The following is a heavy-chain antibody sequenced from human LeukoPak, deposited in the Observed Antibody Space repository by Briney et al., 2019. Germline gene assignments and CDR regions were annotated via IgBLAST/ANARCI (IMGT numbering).Heavy chain of an antibody. J-gene: IGHJ5*02. Sequence: PSETLSLTCAVYGGSFSGYYWSWIRQPPGKGLEWIGEINHSGSTNYNPSLKSRVTISVDTSKNQFSLKLSSVTAADTAVYYSARGYSSSSYNWFDPWGQGTLVTVPS. CDR2: INHSGST. CDR1: GGSFSGYY. D-gene: IGHD6-6*01. V-gene: IGHV4-34*01. CDR3: ARGYSSSSYNWFDP.